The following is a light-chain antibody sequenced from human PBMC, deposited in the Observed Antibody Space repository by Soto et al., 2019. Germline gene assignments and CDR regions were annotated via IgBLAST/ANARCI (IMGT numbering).Light chain of an antibody. CDR1: SSDVGGYNY. J-gene: IGLJ1*01. CDR2: DVS. V-gene: IGLV2-8*01. CDR3: SSDAGNYNYV. Sequence: QSALTQPPSASGSPGQSVTISCTGTSSDVGGYNYVSWYQQHPGKAPKLMIYDVSKRPSGVPDRFSGSKSGNTASLTVSGLQAEDEADYYCSSDAGNYNYVFGTGTKLTVL.